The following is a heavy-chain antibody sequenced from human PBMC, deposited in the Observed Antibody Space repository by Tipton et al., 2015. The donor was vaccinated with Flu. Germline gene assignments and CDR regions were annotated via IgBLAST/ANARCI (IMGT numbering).Heavy chain of an antibody. CDR2: INPNSGGT. CDR1: GYTFTGYY. CDR3: AREDGYYYDSSGYTPGSYFDY. D-gene: IGHD3-22*01. V-gene: IGHV1-2*02. J-gene: IGHJ4*02. Sequence: QSGAKVKKPGASVKVSCKASGYTFTGYYMHWVRQAPGQGLEWMGWINPNSGGTNYAQKFQGRVTMTRDTSISTAYMELSRLRSDDTAVYYCAREDGYYYDSSGYTPGSYFDYWGQGTLVTVSS.